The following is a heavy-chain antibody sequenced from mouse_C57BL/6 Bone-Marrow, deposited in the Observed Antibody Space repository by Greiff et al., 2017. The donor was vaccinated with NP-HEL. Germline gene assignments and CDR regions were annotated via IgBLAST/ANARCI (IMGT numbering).Heavy chain of an antibody. CDR1: GYTFTNYW. CDR2: IYPGGGYT. D-gene: IGHD2-2*01. CDR3: ARASGYLPYFDY. J-gene: IGHJ2*01. V-gene: IGHV1-63*01. Sequence: QVQLQQSGAELVRPGTSVKMSCKASGYTFTNYWIGWAKQRPGHGLEWIGDIYPGGGYTKYNEKLKGKATLTADKSSSTAYIQFSSLTSEDSAIYYCARASGYLPYFDYCCQGTTLTVSS.